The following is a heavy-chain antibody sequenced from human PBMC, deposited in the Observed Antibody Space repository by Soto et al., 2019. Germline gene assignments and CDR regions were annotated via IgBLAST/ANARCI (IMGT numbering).Heavy chain of an antibody. CDR3: VRSRVFIAVAGMATYYYYYGMDV. J-gene: IGHJ6*02. CDR1: GDSVSSDSAA. Sequence: SQTLSLTCAISGDSVSSDSAAWNWIRQSPSRGLEWLGRTYYRSKWYNDYAVSVNGRITINPDTSKNHFSLQLNSVTPEDTAVYYFVRSRVFIAVAGMATYYYYYGMDVWGQGTTVTVSS. V-gene: IGHV6-1*01. CDR2: TYYRSKWYN. D-gene: IGHD6-19*01.